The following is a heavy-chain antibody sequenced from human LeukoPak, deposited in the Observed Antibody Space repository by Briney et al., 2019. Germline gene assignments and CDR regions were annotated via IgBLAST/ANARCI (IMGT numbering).Heavy chain of an antibody. CDR3: AASIPAAVTNPFPPNY. V-gene: IGHV4-39*01. CDR2: IHYSGNT. J-gene: IGHJ4*02. D-gene: IGHD6-13*01. CDR1: GASISSTYYD. Sequence: SKTLSLTCPVSGASISSTYYDWGWIRQPPGKGLEWIGNIHYSGNTSYNPSLKGRVTMSVDTSRNQFSLTLSSVTPPDTAVYYCAASIPAAVTNPFPPNYWGQGTLVTVSS.